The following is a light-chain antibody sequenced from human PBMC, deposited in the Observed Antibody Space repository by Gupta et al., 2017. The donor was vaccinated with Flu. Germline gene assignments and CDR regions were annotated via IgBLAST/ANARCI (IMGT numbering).Light chain of an antibody. CDR1: SSDVGNYDY. J-gene: IGLJ1*01. V-gene: IGLV2-14*03. Sequence: QSDLNQPASVSGSPAQAITIPCTGSSSDVGNYDYVAWYQQHAGKAPKLIIHDVTPRPSGISNRFSGSKSGLTASLTITGLQTDDEADYYCSAYTTSSTEVFGSGTRVTVL. CDR2: DVT. CDR3: SAYTTSSTEV.